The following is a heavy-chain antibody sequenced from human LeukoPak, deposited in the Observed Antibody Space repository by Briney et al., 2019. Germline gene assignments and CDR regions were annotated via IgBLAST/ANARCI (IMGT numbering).Heavy chain of an antibody. D-gene: IGHD5-12*01. Sequence: PGGSLRLSCAASGFTFSDYSMNWVRRAPGKGLEWISYVGISSGNTKYADSVKGRFTISGDSAKNSVFLQMNSLRVEDTAVYYGARDHRYAFDNWGQGTLVTVSS. J-gene: IGHJ4*02. CDR1: GFTFSDYS. CDR2: VGISSGNT. V-gene: IGHV3-48*04. CDR3: ARDHRYAFDN.